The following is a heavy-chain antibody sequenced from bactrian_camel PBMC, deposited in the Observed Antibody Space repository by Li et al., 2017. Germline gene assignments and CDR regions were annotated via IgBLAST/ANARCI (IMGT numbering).Heavy chain of an antibody. Sequence: HVQLVESGGGLVRPGGSLRLSCKVSGGTFSRWVMDWVRQAPGRGLEWVSGINNDGDKTYYADSVKGRFTISRDNAKNTLFLQLNSLKTEDTAMYYCVPHRAEGWRIEDCSGSRCFDAFGYWGQGTQVTVS. J-gene: IGHJ6*01. CDR2: INNDGDKT. V-gene: IGHV3S6*01. CDR1: GGTFSRWV. D-gene: IGHD3*01. CDR3: VPHRAEGWRIEDCSGSRCFDAFGY.